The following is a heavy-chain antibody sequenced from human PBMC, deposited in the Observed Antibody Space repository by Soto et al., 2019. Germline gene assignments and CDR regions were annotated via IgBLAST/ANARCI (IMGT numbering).Heavy chain of an antibody. CDR3: ARDTGGGYSGFFDY. J-gene: IGHJ4*02. V-gene: IGHV3-33*01. Sequence: QVHLVESGGGVVQPGRSLRLSCGASGFAFRTYGMHWVRQAPGKGLEWVAVIWYDGSNQFYADSVKGRFTVSRDNSKNAVFLQMDSLRAEDTAVYYCARDTGGGYSGFFDYWGQGTLVTVSS. CDR2: IWYDGSNQ. CDR1: GFAFRTYG. D-gene: IGHD5-18*01.